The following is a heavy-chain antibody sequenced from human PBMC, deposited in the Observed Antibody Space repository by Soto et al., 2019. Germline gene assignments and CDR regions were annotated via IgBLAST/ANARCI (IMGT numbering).Heavy chain of an antibody. V-gene: IGHV4-31*03. D-gene: IGHD4-17*01. CDR3: ARWATVTTLDAFDI. J-gene: IGHJ3*02. CDR1: GGSISSGGYY. CDR2: IYYSGST. Sequence: SETLSLTCTVSGGSISSGGYYWSWIRQHPGKGLEWIGYIYYSGSTYYNPSLKSRVTISVDTSKNQFSLKLSSVTAADTAVYYCARWATVTTLDAFDIWGQGTMVTVSS.